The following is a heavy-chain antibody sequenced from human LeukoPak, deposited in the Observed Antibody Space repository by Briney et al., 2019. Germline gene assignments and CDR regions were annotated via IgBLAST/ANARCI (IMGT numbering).Heavy chain of an antibody. CDR2: IYPGDSDT. Sequence: GESLKISCKGSGYRFTSYWISWVRQMPGKGLEWMGIIYPGDSDTRYSPSFQGQVTISADKSISTAYLQWSSLKASGTAVYYCARLGGSYAIDCWGQGTLVTVSS. CDR1: GYRFTSYW. CDR3: ARLGGSYAIDC. V-gene: IGHV5-51*01. D-gene: IGHD1-26*01. J-gene: IGHJ4*02.